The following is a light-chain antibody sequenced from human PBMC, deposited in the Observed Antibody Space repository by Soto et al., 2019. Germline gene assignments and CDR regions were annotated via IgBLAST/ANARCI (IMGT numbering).Light chain of an antibody. J-gene: IGKJ3*01. V-gene: IGKV3-20*01. CDR3: QQFGSPFT. CDR2: GAS. Sequence: EIVMTQSPATLSVSPGERATLSCRASQSVSSSYLAWYQHKPGQAPRLLIYGASTRATGIPDRFSGSGSGTDFTLTISRLEPEDFAVYFCQQFGSPFTFGPGTKVDLK. CDR1: QSVSSSY.